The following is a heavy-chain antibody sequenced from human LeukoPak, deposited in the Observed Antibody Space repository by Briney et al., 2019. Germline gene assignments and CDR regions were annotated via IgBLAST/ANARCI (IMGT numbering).Heavy chain of an antibody. CDR1: GFTFSSYA. V-gene: IGHV3-64*01. J-gene: IGHJ4*02. CDR3: ASSQRPDFWSGYHYFDY. CDR2: ISSNGGST. Sequence: GGSLRLSCAASGFTFSSYAMHWVRQAPGKGLEYVSAISSNGGSTYYANSVKGRFTISRDNSKNTLYLQMGSLRAEDMAVYYCASSQRPDFWSGYHYFDYWGQGTLVTVSS. D-gene: IGHD3-3*01.